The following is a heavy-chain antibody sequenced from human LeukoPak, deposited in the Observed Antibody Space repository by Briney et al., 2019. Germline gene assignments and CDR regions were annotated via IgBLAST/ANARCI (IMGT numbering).Heavy chain of an antibody. J-gene: IGHJ4*02. Sequence: GASVKVSCKVSGYTLTELSMHWVRQAPGKGLEWMGGFDPEDGETIYAQKFQGRVTMTEDTSTDTAYMELSSLRSEDTAVYYCTTDPFYCGGDCYSGYWGQGTLVTVSS. CDR3: TTDPFYCGGDCYSGY. CDR1: GYTLTELS. CDR2: FDPEDGET. D-gene: IGHD2-21*02. V-gene: IGHV1-24*01.